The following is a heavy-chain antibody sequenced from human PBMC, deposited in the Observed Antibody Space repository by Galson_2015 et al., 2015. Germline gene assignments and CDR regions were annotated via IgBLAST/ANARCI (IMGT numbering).Heavy chain of an antibody. CDR2: IYPGESEI. D-gene: IGHD1-26*01. J-gene: IGHJ4*02. CDR3: ATSGGVGPTAY. V-gene: IGHV5-51*01. Sequence: QSGAEVKKPGESLTISCKSSGYRFPTFWIGWVRQMPGKGLEWMGVIYPGESEIRYSPSVQGQVTISADKSISTAYLQWTSLKASDTAIYYCATSGGVGPTAYWGQGTLVTVSS. CDR1: GYRFPTFW.